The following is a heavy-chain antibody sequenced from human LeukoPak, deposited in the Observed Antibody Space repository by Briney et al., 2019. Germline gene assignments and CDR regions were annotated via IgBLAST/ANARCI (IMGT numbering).Heavy chain of an antibody. J-gene: IGHJ5*02. D-gene: IGHD6-19*01. CDR1: GGSMSSYD. CDR2: IHYNGNT. Sequence: PSETLSLTCTVSGGSMSSYDWNWIRQPPGKGLEWIGHIHYNGNTNYNPSLKSGVTISVDTSKNQFSLKLSSVAAADTAVYYCARGYSSGWYRGWFDPWGQGTLVIVSS. CDR3: ARGYSSGWYRGWFDP. V-gene: IGHV4-59*01.